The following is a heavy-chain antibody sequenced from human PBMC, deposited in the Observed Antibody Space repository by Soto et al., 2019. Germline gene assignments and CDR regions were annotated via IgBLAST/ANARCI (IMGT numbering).Heavy chain of an antibody. CDR3: ARGLSPPSGYGYYYYYMDV. CDR2: INHSGST. V-gene: IGHV4-34*01. CDR1: GGSFSGYY. J-gene: IGHJ6*03. D-gene: IGHD5-12*01. Sequence: SETLSLTCAVYGGSFSGYYWSWIRQPPGKGLEWIGEINHSGSTNYNPSLKSRVTISVDTSKNQFSLKLSSVTAADTAVYYCARGLSPPSGYGYYYYYMDVWGKGTTVTVSS.